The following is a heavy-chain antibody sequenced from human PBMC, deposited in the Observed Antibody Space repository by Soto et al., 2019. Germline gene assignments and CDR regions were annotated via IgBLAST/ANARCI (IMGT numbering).Heavy chain of an antibody. CDR3: AREDSAGAVYYYYGMDV. CDR1: GDSVSSNSAA. Sequence: SQTLSLTCAISGDSVSSNSAAWNWIRQSPTRGLEWLGRTYYRSKWYNDYAVSVKSRITINPDTSKNQFSLQLNSVTPEDTAVYYCAREDSAGAVYYYYGMDVWGQGTTVTVSS. CDR2: TYYRSKWYN. V-gene: IGHV6-1*01. D-gene: IGHD5-18*01. J-gene: IGHJ6*02.